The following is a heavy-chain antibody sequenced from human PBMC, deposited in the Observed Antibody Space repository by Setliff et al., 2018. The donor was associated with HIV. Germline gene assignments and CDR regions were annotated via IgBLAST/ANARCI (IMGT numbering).Heavy chain of an antibody. CDR2: FDPELGET. J-gene: IGHJ4*02. Sequence: ASVKVSCKVSGYTLTKLSMHWVRQAPEKGLEWMGGFDPELGETYYAQNFRGRLTMTQDTSTDTAYMELTSLRSDDTAMYYCATDNREGVGTPYYFDYWGQGTQVTVSS. D-gene: IGHD1-26*01. CDR1: GYTLTKLS. CDR3: ATDNREGVGTPYYFDY. V-gene: IGHV1-24*01.